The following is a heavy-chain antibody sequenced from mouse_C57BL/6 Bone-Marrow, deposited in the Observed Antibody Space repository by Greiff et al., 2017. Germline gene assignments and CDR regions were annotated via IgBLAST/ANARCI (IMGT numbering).Heavy chain of an antibody. CDR1: GYSFTGYY. CDR3: AREGGGTWHGLSMDY. CDR2: INPSTGGT. J-gene: IGHJ4*01. D-gene: IGHD1-1*02. Sequence: EVMLVESGPELVKPGASVKISCKASGYSFTGYYMNWVKQSPEKSLEWIGEINPSTGGTTYNQKFKAKATLTVDKSSSTAYMQLKSLTSEDSAVYYCAREGGGTWHGLSMDYWGQGTSVTVSS. V-gene: IGHV1-42*01.